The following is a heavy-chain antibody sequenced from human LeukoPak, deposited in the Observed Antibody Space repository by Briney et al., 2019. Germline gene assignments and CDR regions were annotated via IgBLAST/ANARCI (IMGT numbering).Heavy chain of an antibody. J-gene: IGHJ4*02. Sequence: PGGSLRLSCAASGFTFSDYYMSWIRQAPGKGLEWVSYISSSGSTIYYADSVKGRFTISRDSAKNSLYLQMNSLRAEDTAVYYCARVASEQWLANDYWGQGTLVTVSS. CDR3: ARVASEQWLANDY. V-gene: IGHV3-11*01. CDR1: GFTFSDYY. CDR2: ISSSGSTI. D-gene: IGHD6-19*01.